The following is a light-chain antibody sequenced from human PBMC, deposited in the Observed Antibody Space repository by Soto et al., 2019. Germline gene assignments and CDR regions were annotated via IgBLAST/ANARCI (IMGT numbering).Light chain of an antibody. J-gene: IGKJ2*01. CDR1: LSVRSSY. V-gene: IGKV3D-20*01. CDR3: QQYGSSPRT. Sequence: EVVLTQSPATLSLSPGERATLSCGASLSVRSSYLAWYQQKPGLAPRLLIYDASTRATGIPDRFSGSGSGTDFTLTISRLEPEDFAVYYCQQYGSSPRTFGQGTKLEIK. CDR2: DAS.